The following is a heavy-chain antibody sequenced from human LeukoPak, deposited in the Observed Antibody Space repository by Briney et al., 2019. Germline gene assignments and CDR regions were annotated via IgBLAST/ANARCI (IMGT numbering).Heavy chain of an antibody. CDR2: ISSSSSYI. Sequence: GGSLTLSCAASGFTFSSYSLNWVRQAPGKGLEWVSYISSSSSYIYYADSVKGRFTISRDNAKNSLYLQMNSLRAEDTAVYYCARGGDYVPFDYWGQGTLVTVSS. V-gene: IGHV3-21*01. CDR1: GFTFSSYS. CDR3: ARGGDYVPFDY. D-gene: IGHD4-17*01. J-gene: IGHJ4*02.